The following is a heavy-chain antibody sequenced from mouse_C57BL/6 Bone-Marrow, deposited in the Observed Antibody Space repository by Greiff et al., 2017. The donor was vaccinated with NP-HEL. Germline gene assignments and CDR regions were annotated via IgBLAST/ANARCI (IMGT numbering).Heavy chain of an antibody. V-gene: IGHV1-82*01. CDR2: IYPGDGDT. Sequence: QVQLKQSGPELVKPGASVKISCKASGYAFSSSWMNWVKQRPGKGLEWIGRIYPGDGDTNYNGKFKGKATLTADESSSTAYLQLSSLTSEDSAVYFCAREGSPGFAYWGQGTLVTVSA. CDR3: AREGSPGFAY. CDR1: GYAFSSSW. J-gene: IGHJ3*01.